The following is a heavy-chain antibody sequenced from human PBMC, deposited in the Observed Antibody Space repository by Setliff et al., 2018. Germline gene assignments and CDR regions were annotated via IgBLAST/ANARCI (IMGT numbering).Heavy chain of an antibody. J-gene: IGHJ4*02. CDR1: GYTFTSYG. D-gene: IGHD2-21*01. V-gene: IGHV1-18*01. CDR3: ARGGDYCGGECYIPPPDSY. CDR2: ISAYNGNT. Sequence: ASVKVSCKASGYTFTSYGISWVRQAPGQGLEWMGWISAYNGNTNYAQKLQGRVTMTTDTSTSTAYMELSSLRPEDTAVYYCARGGDYCGGECYIPPPDSYWGQGTLVTVSS.